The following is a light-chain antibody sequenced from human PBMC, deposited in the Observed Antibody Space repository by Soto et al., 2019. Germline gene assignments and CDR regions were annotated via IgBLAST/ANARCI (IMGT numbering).Light chain of an antibody. CDR3: QQYNIWPHT. Sequence: EIVMTQSPATLSVSPGERATLSCRASQSVSSDLAWYLQKPGQAPSLLVYGASTRATGMPARFSGSGSGTEFTPTISSLQSEDFAVYYCQQYNIWPHTFGQGTKLEIK. CDR2: GAS. V-gene: IGKV3-15*01. J-gene: IGKJ2*01. CDR1: QSVSSD.